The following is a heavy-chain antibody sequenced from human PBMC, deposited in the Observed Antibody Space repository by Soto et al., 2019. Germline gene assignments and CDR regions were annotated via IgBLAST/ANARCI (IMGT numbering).Heavy chain of an antibody. J-gene: IGHJ6*02. V-gene: IGHV3-33*01. CDR3: ARRLERGLDGYYYYGMDV. CDR1: GFTFSSYG. CDR2: IWYDGSNK. D-gene: IGHD1-1*01. Sequence: QVQLVESGGGVVQPGRSLRLSCAASGFTFSSYGMHWVRQAPGKGLEWVAVIWYDGSNKYYADCVKGRFTISRDNYKNTLYLQMNSLRAEDTAVYYCARRLERGLDGYYYYGMDVWGQGTTVTVSS.